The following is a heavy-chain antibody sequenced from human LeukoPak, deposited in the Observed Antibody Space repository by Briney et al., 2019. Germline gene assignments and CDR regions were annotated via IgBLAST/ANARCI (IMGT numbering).Heavy chain of an antibody. J-gene: IGHJ5*02. Sequence: SETLSLTCTVSGGSISSYYWSWIRQPPGKGLEWIGYIYYSGSTNYNPSLKSRVTISVDTSKNQFSLKLSSVTAADTAVYYCAGTYDSSGYFISWGQGTLVTVSS. V-gene: IGHV4-59*01. CDR3: AGTYDSSGYFIS. CDR2: IYYSGST. CDR1: GGSISSYY. D-gene: IGHD3-22*01.